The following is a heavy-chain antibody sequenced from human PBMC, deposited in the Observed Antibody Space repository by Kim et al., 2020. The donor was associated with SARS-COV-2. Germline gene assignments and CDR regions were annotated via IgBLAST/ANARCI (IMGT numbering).Heavy chain of an antibody. D-gene: IGHD3-10*01. V-gene: IGHV4-39*07. CDR3: ARGWFGELTYFYYGMDV. CDR1: GVSLSSSTYY. CDR2: IYESGAT. Sequence: SETLSLTCTVSGVSLSSSTYYWGWIRQPPGKGLEWIGRIYESGATSYSSSLKSRVRISVDTSKNQISLKLTSVTAADTAAYFCARGWFGELTYFYYGMDVWRHGTTVTVSS. J-gene: IGHJ6*02.